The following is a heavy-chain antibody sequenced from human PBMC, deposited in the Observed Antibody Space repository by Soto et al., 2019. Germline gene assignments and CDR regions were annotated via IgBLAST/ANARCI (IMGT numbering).Heavy chain of an antibody. CDR2: IWYDGSNK. CDR3: ARGSYGDYVDY. D-gene: IGHD4-17*01. Sequence: GGSLRLSCAASGFTFSSYGMHWVRQAPGKGLEWVAVIWYDGSNKYYADSVKGRFTISRDNSKNTLYLQMNSLRAEDTAVYYCARGSYGDYVDYWGQGTLVTVSS. J-gene: IGHJ4*02. V-gene: IGHV3-33*01. CDR1: GFTFSSYG.